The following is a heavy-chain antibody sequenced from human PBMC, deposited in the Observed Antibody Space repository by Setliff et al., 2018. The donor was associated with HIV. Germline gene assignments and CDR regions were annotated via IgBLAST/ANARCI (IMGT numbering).Heavy chain of an antibody. CDR2: INHSGST. J-gene: IGHJ6*02. CDR3: ARGRVVVVNGYYYYYCGMDV. Sequence: SETLSLTCAVYGGSFSGYYWSWIRQPPGKGLEWIGEINHSGSTNYNPSLKSRVTISVDTSKNQFSLKLSSVTAADTAVYYCARGRVVVVNGYYYYYCGMDVWGQRTTVTVSS. V-gene: IGHV4-34*01. CDR1: GGSFSGYY. D-gene: IGHD2-15*01.